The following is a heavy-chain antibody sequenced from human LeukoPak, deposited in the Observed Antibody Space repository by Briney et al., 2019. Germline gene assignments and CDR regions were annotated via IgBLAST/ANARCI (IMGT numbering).Heavy chain of an antibody. D-gene: IGHD3-10*01. Sequence: ASVKVSCKASGGTFSSYAISWVRQAPGQGLEWMGGIIPIFGTATYAQKFQGRVTITADKSTSTAYMELSSLRSEDTAVYYCARDYYAAFDIWGQGTMVTVSS. CDR1: GGTFSSYA. CDR2: IIPIFGTA. J-gene: IGHJ3*02. V-gene: IGHV1-69*06. CDR3: ARDYYAAFDI.